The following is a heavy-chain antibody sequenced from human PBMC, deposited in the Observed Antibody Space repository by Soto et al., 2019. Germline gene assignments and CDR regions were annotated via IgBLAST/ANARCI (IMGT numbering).Heavy chain of an antibody. CDR1: GFTFSSYW. D-gene: IGHD2-2*01. Sequence: AGGSLRLSCAASGFTFSSYWMSWVRQAPGKGLEWVANIKQDGSEKYYVDSVKGRFTISRDNAKNSLYLQMNSLRAEDTAVYYCARSRVPAAMMYYYYMDVWGKGTTVTVSS. V-gene: IGHV3-7*01. J-gene: IGHJ6*03. CDR2: IKQDGSEK. CDR3: ARSRVPAAMMYYYYMDV.